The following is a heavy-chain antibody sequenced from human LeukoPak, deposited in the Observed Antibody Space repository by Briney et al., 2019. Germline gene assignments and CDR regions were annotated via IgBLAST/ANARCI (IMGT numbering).Heavy chain of an antibody. D-gene: IGHD2-8*01. CDR2: MNPNSGNT. V-gene: IGHV1-8*01. J-gene: IGHJ4*02. CDR3: ARFPYCTNGVCPPA. Sequence: GASVKVSCKASGYTFTSYDINWVRQATGQGREWMGWMNPNSGNTGYAQKFQGRVTMTRNTSISTAYMELSSLRSEDTAVYYCARFPYCTNGVCPPAWGQGTLVTVSS. CDR1: GYTFTSYD.